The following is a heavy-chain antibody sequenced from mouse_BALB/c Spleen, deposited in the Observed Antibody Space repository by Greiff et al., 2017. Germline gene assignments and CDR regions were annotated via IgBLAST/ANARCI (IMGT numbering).Heavy chain of an antibody. CDR3: ARDSGYDDAMDY. Sequence: DVKLVESGGGLVQPGGSLRLSCATSGFTFTDYYMSWVRQPPGKALEWLGFIRNKANGYTTEYSASVKGRFTISRDNSQSILYLQMNTLRAEDSATYYCARDSGYDDAMDYWGQGTSVTVSS. V-gene: IGHV7-3*02. CDR2: IRNKANGYTT. D-gene: IGHD2-14*01. CDR1: GFTFTDYY. J-gene: IGHJ4*01.